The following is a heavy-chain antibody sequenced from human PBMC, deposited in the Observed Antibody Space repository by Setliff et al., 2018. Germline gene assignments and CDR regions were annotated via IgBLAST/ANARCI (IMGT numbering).Heavy chain of an antibody. CDR3: ARDVFDFRTGEGGP. CDR1: GFVVSNNE. J-gene: IGHJ5*02. D-gene: IGHD3-3*01. CDR2: TYASGAT. Sequence: GGSLRLSCAASGFVVSNNEMSWVRQAPEKGLEWVSVTYASGATNYADSVKGRFTISRDNSKNTLYLQMNSLRAEDTAVYYCARDVFDFRTGEGGPWGQGTRVTVSS. V-gene: IGHV3-53*01.